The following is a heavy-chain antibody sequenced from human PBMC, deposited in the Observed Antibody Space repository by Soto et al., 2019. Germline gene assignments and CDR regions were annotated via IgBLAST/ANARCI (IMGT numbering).Heavy chain of an antibody. CDR3: AKDVVGYCSGGSCDSDAFDI. V-gene: IGHV3-23*01. J-gene: IGHJ3*02. D-gene: IGHD2-15*01. CDR2: ISGSGGST. CDR1: GFTFSSYA. Sequence: EVQLLESGGGLVQPGGSLRLSCAASGFTFSSYAMSWVRQAPGKGLEWVSAISGSGGSTYYADSVKGRFTIYRDSSKNTLYRQMNSLRAEDTAVYYCAKDVVGYCSGGSCDSDAFDIWGQGKMVTVSS.